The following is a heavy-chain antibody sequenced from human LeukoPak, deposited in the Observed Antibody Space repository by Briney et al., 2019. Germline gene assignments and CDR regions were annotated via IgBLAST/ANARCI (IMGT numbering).Heavy chain of an antibody. CDR1: GFTFSSYA. V-gene: IGHV3-23*01. D-gene: IGHD5-12*01. Sequence: GGSLSLSCAASGFTFSSYAMSWVRQAPGKGLEWVSAISGSGGSTYYADSVKGRFTISRDNSKNTLHLQMNSLRAEDTAVYYCAKDGLDIVATPFDYWGQGTLVTVSS. CDR3: AKDGLDIVATPFDY. CDR2: ISGSGGST. J-gene: IGHJ4*02.